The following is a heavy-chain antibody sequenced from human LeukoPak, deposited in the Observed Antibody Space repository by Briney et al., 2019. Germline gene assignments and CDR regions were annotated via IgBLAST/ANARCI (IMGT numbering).Heavy chain of an antibody. D-gene: IGHD1-26*01. Sequence: GGSLRLSCAASGFTVSSNYMSWVRQAPGKGLEWVSVIYSGGSTYYADSVKGRFTISRDNSKNTLYLQMNSLRAEDTAVYYCAREEWELLRYYYYMDVWGKGTTVTVSS. CDR3: AREEWELLRYYYYMDV. CDR2: IYSGGST. J-gene: IGHJ6*03. V-gene: IGHV3-66*01. CDR1: GFTVSSNY.